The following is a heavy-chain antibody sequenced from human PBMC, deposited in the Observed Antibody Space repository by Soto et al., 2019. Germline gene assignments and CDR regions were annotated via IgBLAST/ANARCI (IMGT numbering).Heavy chain of an antibody. CDR2: VNPKSGGT. D-gene: IGHD3-3*02. CDR3: ARDPFCRGVPNSYVMDV. Sequence: ASVKVSCKASGYTFTDFYIHWVRQAPGQGLEWMGWVNPKSGGTFYAQRFQGRVSMTRDTSMNTAYMELYRLTSDDTAVYFCARDPFCRGVPNSYVMDVCGQANTVIGSS. V-gene: IGHV1-2*02. J-gene: IGHJ6*02. CDR1: GYTFTDFY.